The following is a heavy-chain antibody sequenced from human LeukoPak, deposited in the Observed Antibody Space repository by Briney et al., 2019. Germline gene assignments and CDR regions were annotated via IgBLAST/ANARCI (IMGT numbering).Heavy chain of an antibody. CDR1: GGSFSGYY. V-gene: IGHV4-34*01. D-gene: IGHD3-22*01. Sequence: SETLSLTCAVYGGSFSGYYWSWIRQLPGKGLEWIGEINHSGSTNYNPSLKSRVTISVDTSKNQFSLKLSSVTAADTAVYYCASDGTGAGYYYDSSGYSSWGQGTLVTVSS. J-gene: IGHJ5*02. CDR2: INHSGST. CDR3: ASDGTGAGYYYDSSGYSS.